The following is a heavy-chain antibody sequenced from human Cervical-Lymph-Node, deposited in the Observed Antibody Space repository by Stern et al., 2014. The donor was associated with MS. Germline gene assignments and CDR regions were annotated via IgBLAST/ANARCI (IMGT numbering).Heavy chain of an antibody. CDR1: GFSFSDYY. CDR3: ARGYSSGWYAGGDY. D-gene: IGHD6-19*01. CDR2: ISGSTSYT. V-gene: IGHV3-11*06. Sequence: VQLVESGGGLVKPGGSLRLSCAASGFSFSDYYMSWIRQAPGKGLEWVTYISGSTSYTKYADSVKGRFTISRDNTKNSLYLQMNSLSAEDTAVYYCARGYSSGWYAGGDYWGQGSLVTVSS. J-gene: IGHJ4*02.